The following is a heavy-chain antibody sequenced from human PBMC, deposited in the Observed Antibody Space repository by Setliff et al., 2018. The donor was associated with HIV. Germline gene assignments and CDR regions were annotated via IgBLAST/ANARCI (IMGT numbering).Heavy chain of an antibody. Sequence: GASVKVSCKASGYLFTGYYMHWVRRAPGQGLEWMGWINVNSGGTKYAQKFQGRVTMTRDTSISTAYMEVSSLRSDDTAVYYYARWVPYCTSTDCHRWLYYYMDVWGKGTTVTVSS. CDR2: INVNSGGT. CDR1: GYLFTGYY. D-gene: IGHD2-2*01. CDR3: ARWVPYCTSTDCHRWLYYYMDV. V-gene: IGHV1-2*02. J-gene: IGHJ6*03.